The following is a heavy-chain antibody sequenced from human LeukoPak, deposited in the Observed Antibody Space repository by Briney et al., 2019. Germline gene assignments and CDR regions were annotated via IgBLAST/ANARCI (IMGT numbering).Heavy chain of an antibody. CDR3: ARAPVGALDY. CDR2: INSSGGST. J-gene: IGHJ4*02. D-gene: IGHD1-26*01. Sequence: ASVKVSCKASGYTFTSYGISWVRQAPGQGLEWMGIINSSGGSTTYAQRFQGRVTMTRDTSTSTVYMELSSLRSDDTAVYYCARAPVGALDYWGQGTLVTVSS. V-gene: IGHV1-46*01. CDR1: GYTFTSYG.